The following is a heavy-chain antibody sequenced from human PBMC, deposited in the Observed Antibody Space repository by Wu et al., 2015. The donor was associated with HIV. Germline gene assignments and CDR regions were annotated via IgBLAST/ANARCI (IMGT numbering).Heavy chain of an antibody. J-gene: IGHJ4*02. CDR2: IIPPFGTP. CDR3: ARDYLPQSVTMVRGVPGY. Sequence: QVQLVQSGAEVKKPGSSVKVSCKASGGTFSSYAFTWVRQAPGQGLEWMGGIIPPFGTPNYAQKFQGRVTITADDSTATVYMELSSLRSEDTAVYYCARDYLPQSVTMVRGVPGYWGQGTLVTVSS. V-gene: IGHV1-69*12. CDR1: GGTFSSYA. D-gene: IGHD3-10*01.